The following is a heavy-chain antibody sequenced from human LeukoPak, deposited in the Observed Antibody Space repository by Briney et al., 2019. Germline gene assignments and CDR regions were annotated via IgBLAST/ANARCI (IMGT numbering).Heavy chain of an antibody. D-gene: IGHD3-3*01. CDR1: GFTFSNAW. V-gene: IGHV3-23*01. Sequence: GGSLRLSCAASGFTFSNAWMSWVRQAPGKGLEWVSAISGSGGATYYADSVKGRFTISRDNSKNTLYLQMNSLRAEDTAVYYCAKVPVFSLTISEVVTDDAFDIWGQGTIVTVSS. J-gene: IGHJ3*02. CDR2: ISGSGGAT. CDR3: AKVPVFSLTISEVVTDDAFDI.